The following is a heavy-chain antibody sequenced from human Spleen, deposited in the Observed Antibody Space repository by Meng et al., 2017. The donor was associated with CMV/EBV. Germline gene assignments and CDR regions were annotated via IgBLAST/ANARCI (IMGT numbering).Heavy chain of an antibody. CDR1: GFTVSNNY. CDR3: ARDKGYCSSTSCYADYYYGMDV. J-gene: IGHJ6*02. V-gene: IGHV3-23*01. CDR2: ISGSGGST. D-gene: IGHD2-2*01. Sequence: GGSLRLSCVASGFTVSNNYLSWVRQAPGKGLEWVSAISGSGGSTYYADSVKGRFTISRDNSKNTLYLQMNSLRAEDTAVYYCARDKGYCSSTSCYADYYYGMDVWGQGTTVTVSS.